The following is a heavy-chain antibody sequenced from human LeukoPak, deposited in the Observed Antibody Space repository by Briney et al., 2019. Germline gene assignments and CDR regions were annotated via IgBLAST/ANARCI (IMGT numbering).Heavy chain of an antibody. D-gene: IGHD2-2*01. V-gene: IGHV1-2*02. CDR1: GYTFTNYG. CDR2: INPNSGGT. CDR3: ARGLRGSPAFDY. J-gene: IGHJ4*02. Sequence: ASVKVSCKASGYTFTNYGISWVRQAPGQGLEWMGWINPNSGGTNYAQKFQGRVTMSRDTSISTAYMELSRLRSDDTAVYYCARGLRGSPAFDYWGQGTLVTVSS.